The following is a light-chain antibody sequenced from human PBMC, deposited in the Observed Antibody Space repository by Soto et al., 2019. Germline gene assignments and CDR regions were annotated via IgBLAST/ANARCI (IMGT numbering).Light chain of an antibody. CDR3: QEYYDTPYT. V-gene: IGKV4-1*01. CDR1: QSLLYSSNNKNY. J-gene: IGKJ3*01. CDR2: WAS. Sequence: DIVMTQSPDSLAVSLGERATINCKSSQSLLYSSNNKNYLAWYQQKPGQPPKLLIYWASTREYGVPDRFSGSGSGTDFTLTISSLQAEDVAVYYCQEYYDTPYTFGPGTKVDIQ.